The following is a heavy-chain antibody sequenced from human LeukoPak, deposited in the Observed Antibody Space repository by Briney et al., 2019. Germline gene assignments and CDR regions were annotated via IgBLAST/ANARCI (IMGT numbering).Heavy chain of an antibody. J-gene: IGHJ4*02. D-gene: IGHD1-26*01. V-gene: IGHV3-53*01. CDR2: IYSSGST. CDR3: ARDPVEWEQLLDY. Sequence: PGGSLRLSCVASGFTVSSNYMSWVRQAPGKGLEWVSVIYSSGSTYYADSVKGRFTISRDNSKNTLYLQMNSLRAEDTAVYYCARDPVEWEQLLDYWGQGTLVTVSS. CDR1: GFTVSSNY.